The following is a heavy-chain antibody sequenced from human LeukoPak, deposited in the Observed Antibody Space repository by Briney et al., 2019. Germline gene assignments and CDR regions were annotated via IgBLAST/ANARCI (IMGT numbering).Heavy chain of an antibody. Sequence: SETLSLTCVVYGGSFSGYYWSWIRQPPGKGLEWIGEINHSGSTNYNPSLKSRVTISVDTSKNQFSLKLSSVTAADTAVYYCARVRKVGATIGAFDIWGQGTMVTVSS. CDR1: GGSFSGYY. CDR3: ARVRKVGATIGAFDI. CDR2: INHSGST. J-gene: IGHJ3*02. D-gene: IGHD1-26*01. V-gene: IGHV4-34*01.